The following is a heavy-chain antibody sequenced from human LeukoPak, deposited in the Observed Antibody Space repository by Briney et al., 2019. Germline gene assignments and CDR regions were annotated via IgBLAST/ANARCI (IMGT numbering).Heavy chain of an antibody. CDR3: ARDYGVGGYYFDS. V-gene: IGHV4-59*01. D-gene: IGHD3-22*01. CDR2: IYDSGST. CDR1: GASISTYY. J-gene: IGHJ4*02. Sequence: SETLSLTCTVSGASISTYYWSWIRQPPGKGLEWIGCIYDSGSTNYNPSLKSRVTISSDMSKNQFSLKVSSVTAADTAIYYCARDYGVGGYYFDSWGQGTLVTVSS.